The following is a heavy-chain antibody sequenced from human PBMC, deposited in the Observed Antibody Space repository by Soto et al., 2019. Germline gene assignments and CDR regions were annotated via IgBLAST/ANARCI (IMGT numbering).Heavy chain of an antibody. CDR1: GASITSGRSY. CDR3: ARDNGYGHFDS. V-gene: IGHV4-31*03. CDR2: MFYTGST. D-gene: IGHD5-12*01. Sequence: QVQLQESGPGLVKPSQTLSLTCTVSGASITSGRSYWSWIRQHPGKGLEWIGYMFYTGSTYCHPSLNSRFNISADTSKTQFSLRLSSVTPADTAVYYCARDNGYGHFDSWGQGTLVTVSS. J-gene: IGHJ4*02.